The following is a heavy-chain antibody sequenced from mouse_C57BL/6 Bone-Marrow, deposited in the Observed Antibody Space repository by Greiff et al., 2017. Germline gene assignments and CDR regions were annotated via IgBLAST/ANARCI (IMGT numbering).Heavy chain of an antibody. CDR3: ARGWDYYAMDY. V-gene: IGHV5-4*01. Sequence: EVQLVESGGGLVKPGGSLKLSCAASGFTFSSYAMSWVRQTPEKRLEWVATISDGGSYTYYPDNVKGRFTISRDNAKNNLYLQMSNLKSEDTAMYYCARGWDYYAMDYWGQGTSVTVSS. CDR1: GFTFSSYA. J-gene: IGHJ4*01. D-gene: IGHD4-1*01. CDR2: ISDGGSYT.